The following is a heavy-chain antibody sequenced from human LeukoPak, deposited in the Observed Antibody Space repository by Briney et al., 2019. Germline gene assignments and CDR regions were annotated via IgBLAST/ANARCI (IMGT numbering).Heavy chain of an antibody. CDR2: VENTGSI. J-gene: IGHJ4*02. V-gene: IGHV4-59*01. Sequence: PSETPSLTCTVSDGSINNYFWSWIRQPPGKGLEWIGNVENTGSINYNPSLESRVTISVDTSKNQFSLRLNSVTAADTAVYFCARAVGDSGHGRFFDYWGQGTLVTVSS. CDR1: DGSINNYF. D-gene: IGHD5-12*01. CDR3: ARAVGDSGHGRFFDY.